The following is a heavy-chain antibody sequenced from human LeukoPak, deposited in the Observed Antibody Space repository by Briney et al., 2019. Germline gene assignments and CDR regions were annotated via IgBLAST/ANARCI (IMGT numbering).Heavy chain of an antibody. V-gene: IGHV3-7*03. CDR2: INEGGSLK. CDR1: GFTFRAYW. CDR3: ARGGSGYYMIDY. D-gene: IGHD3-3*01. Sequence: GESLRLSCVDSGFTFRAYWMTWVRQAPGKGLEWVANINEGGSLKYYVDSVTGRFTISRDNTKNSLYLQMNSLRVEDTAVYYCARGGSGYYMIDYWGQGTLVTVSS. J-gene: IGHJ4*02.